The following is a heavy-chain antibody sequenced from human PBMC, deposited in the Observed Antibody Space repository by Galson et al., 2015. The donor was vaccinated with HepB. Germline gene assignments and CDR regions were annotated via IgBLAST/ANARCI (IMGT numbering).Heavy chain of an antibody. CDR1: GFSFSSYG. CDR3: AKGDDSSGHYNIDS. D-gene: IGHD3-22*01. CDR2: IPYDGSNK. V-gene: IGHV3-30*18. J-gene: IGHJ4*02. Sequence: SLRLSCAASGFSFSSYGTHWVRQAPGKGLEWVAVIPYDGSNKYYAESLKGRFTISRDNSKNTLYLQMNSLRAEDTAVYYCAKGDDSSGHYNIDSWGQGTLVTVSS.